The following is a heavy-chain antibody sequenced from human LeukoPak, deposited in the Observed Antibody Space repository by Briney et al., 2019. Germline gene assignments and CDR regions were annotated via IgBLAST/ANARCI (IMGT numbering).Heavy chain of an antibody. V-gene: IGHV3-21*01. D-gene: IGHD6-13*01. Sequence: GGSLRLSCAASGFTFSSYSMNWVRQAPGKGLEWVSSISSSSSYIYYVESVKGRFTISTDNAKKSLYLQMNSLRAEDTAVYYCARVSIAAALDYWGQEPWSPSPQ. CDR3: ARVSIAAALDY. CDR1: GFTFSSYS. CDR2: ISSSSSYI. J-gene: IGHJ4*01.